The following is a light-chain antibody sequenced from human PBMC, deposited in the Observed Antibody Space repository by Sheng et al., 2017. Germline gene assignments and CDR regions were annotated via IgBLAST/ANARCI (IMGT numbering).Light chain of an antibody. J-gene: IGKJ2*01. V-gene: IGKV1-9*01. CDR1: QGISNY. CDR3: QQSYSAPYT. Sequence: DIQLTQSPSFLSASVGDRVTITCRASQGISNYLGWYQQKLGKAPKLLIYAASTLQSGVPSRFSGSGSGTEFTLTISSLQPEDFASYFCQQSYSAPYTFGQGTKLEIK. CDR2: AAS.